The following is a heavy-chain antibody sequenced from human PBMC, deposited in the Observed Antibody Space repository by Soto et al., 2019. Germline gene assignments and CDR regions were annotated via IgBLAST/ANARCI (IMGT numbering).Heavy chain of an antibody. Sequence: ASVKVSCKASGYTFTSYDINWVRQATGQGLEWMGWMNPNSGNTGYAQKFQGRVTMTRNTSISTAYMELSSMRSEDTAVYYCARPNYYGSGSYPTPGPNDAFDIWGQGTMVPVSS. V-gene: IGHV1-8*01. J-gene: IGHJ3*02. CDR1: GYTFTSYD. CDR3: ARPNYYGSGSYPTPGPNDAFDI. CDR2: MNPNSGNT. D-gene: IGHD3-10*01.